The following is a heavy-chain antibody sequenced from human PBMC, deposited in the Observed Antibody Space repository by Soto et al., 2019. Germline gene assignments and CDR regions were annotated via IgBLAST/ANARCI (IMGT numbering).Heavy chain of an antibody. V-gene: IGHV4-30-4*01. J-gene: IGHJ4*02. CDR2: IYYSGST. CDR1: GGSISSGDYY. D-gene: IGHD4-17*01. Sequence: SETLSLTCTVSGGSISSGDYYWSWIRQPPGKGLEWIGYIYYSGSTYYNPSLKSRVTISVDTSKNQFSLKLSSVTAADTAVYYCASEIPYGDYGTYFDYWGQGTLVTVPS. CDR3: ASEIPYGDYGTYFDY.